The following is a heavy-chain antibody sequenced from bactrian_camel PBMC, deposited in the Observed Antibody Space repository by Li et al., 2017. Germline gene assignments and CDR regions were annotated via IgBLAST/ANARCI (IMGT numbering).Heavy chain of an antibody. CDR2: MVRDGSAK. D-gene: IGHD3*01. V-gene: IGHV3S6*01. Sequence: HVQLVESGGASVQRGGSLRLSCAATGYTRSRLCMAWFRQAPGKEREGIASMVRDGSAKYDAYSAKGRFTIPQDAGRNTLYLKMNSMTPDDTAMYYCATLNRLHCSPVSRAPNYWGQGTQVTVS. J-gene: IGHJ4*01. CDR3: ATLNRLHCSPVSRAPNY. CDR1: GYTRSRLC.